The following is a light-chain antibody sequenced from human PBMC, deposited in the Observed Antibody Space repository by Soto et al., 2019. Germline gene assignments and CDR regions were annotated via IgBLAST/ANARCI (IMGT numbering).Light chain of an antibody. CDR1: HDINTY. CDR2: DAS. CDR3: HQYDTVPYD. V-gene: IGKV1-33*01. Sequence: DLQLTQSPSSLSASVGDRVTITCQACHDINTYLHWYQQKLGKAPKLLIYDASNLETGVPSRFSGSGSGTEFTFTITSLQPEDIATYYCHQYDTVPYDFGPGTKVDL. J-gene: IGKJ3*01.